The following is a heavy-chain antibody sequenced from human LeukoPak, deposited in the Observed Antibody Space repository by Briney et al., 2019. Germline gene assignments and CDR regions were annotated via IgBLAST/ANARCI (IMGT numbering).Heavy chain of an antibody. CDR2: MNPNSANT. CDR1: GYTFTSHE. V-gene: IGHV1-8*03. D-gene: IGHD6-13*01. CDR3: ARSAGTAAQGDYYSYMDV. J-gene: IGHJ6*03. Sequence: ASVKVSCKASGYTFTSHELNWVRQASGQGLEWMGWMNPNSANTGLAEKFQGRVTITRSTSISTVYMELSNLRSEDTAVYYCARSAGTAAQGDYYSYMDVWGKGTTVTVSS.